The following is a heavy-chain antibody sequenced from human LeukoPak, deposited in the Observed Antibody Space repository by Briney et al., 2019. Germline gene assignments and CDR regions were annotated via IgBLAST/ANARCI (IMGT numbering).Heavy chain of an antibody. Sequence: GGSLRLSCAASGFTFSSYWMNWVRQAPGKGLEWVSYISSGSSSIYYADSVKGRFTISRDNAKNSLYLQMNSLRAEDTAVYHCARRVFGVVSHYHYYMDVWGKGTTVTVSS. CDR1: GFTFSSYW. CDR2: ISSGSSSI. V-gene: IGHV3-48*01. CDR3: ARRVFGVVSHYHYYMDV. D-gene: IGHD3-3*01. J-gene: IGHJ6*03.